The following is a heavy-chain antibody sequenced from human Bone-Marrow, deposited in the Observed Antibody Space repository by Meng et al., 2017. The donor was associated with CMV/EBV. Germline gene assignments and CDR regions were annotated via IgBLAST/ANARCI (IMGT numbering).Heavy chain of an antibody. CDR3: ARDPPTYNWNQRRDAFDI. D-gene: IGHD1-20*01. Sequence: GGSLRLSCAASGFTFSTYSMNWVRQAPGKGLEWVSYISGTSNTIYYAGSVKGRFTISRDNANNSLYLQMNSLRVEDTAVYYCARDPPTYNWNQRRDAFDIWGQGTMVTVS. V-gene: IGHV3-48*04. J-gene: IGHJ3*02. CDR2: ISGTSNTI. CDR1: GFTFSTYS.